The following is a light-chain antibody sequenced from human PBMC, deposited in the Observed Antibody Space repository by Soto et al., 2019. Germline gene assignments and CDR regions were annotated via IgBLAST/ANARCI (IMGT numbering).Light chain of an antibody. Sequence: EIVLTQSPGTLSLSPGERATLSCRASQSVSSSYLAWYQQKPGQAPRLLIYGASIRATGIPDRFSGSGSGTDFTLTISRLEPVYFAVFYCQQYGSPLTFGGGTKVDIK. V-gene: IGKV3-20*01. CDR2: GAS. J-gene: IGKJ4*01. CDR1: QSVSSSY. CDR3: QQYGSPLT.